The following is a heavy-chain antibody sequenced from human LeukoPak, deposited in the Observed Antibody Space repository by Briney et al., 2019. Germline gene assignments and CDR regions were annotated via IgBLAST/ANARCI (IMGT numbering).Heavy chain of an antibody. CDR1: GGSISSGGYY. Sequence: PSETLSLTCTVSGGSISSGGYYWSWIRQHPGKGLEWIGYIYYSGSTYYNPSLKSRVTISVDTSKNQFSLKLCSVTAADTAVYYCARDVSSSVWFDPWGQGTLVTVSS. CDR3: ARDVSSSVWFDP. V-gene: IGHV4-31*03. D-gene: IGHD6-6*01. CDR2: IYYSGST. J-gene: IGHJ5*02.